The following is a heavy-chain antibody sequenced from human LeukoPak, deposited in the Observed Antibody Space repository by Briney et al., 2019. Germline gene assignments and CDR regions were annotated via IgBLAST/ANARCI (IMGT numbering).Heavy chain of an antibody. J-gene: IGHJ4*02. CDR1: GFTFSDYY. Sequence: PGGSLRLSCAASGFTFSDYYMSWIRQAPGKGLEWISYISSRSGTSIFYADSVKGRFTISRDNAKNSLHLQMDSLRAEDTAVYYCTRVRGSYSVDYWGQETLVTVSS. V-gene: IGHV3-11*04. D-gene: IGHD1-26*01. CDR3: TRVRGSYSVDY. CDR2: ISSRSGTSI.